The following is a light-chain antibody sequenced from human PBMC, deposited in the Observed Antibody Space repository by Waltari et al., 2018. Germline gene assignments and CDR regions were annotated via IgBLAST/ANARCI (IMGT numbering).Light chain of an antibody. CDR1: TSHVGRHDL. Sequence: QSALTQPASVSGTPGQSITISCTATTSHVGRHDLVSWYQQQPGEAPKRLICEVFKRPPDISRRFSGSKSGSTASLTISGLQPEDEADYYCCSYAGRGTYVFGSGTKVTV. CDR2: EVF. J-gene: IGLJ1*01. V-gene: IGLV2-23*02. CDR3: CSYAGRGTYV.